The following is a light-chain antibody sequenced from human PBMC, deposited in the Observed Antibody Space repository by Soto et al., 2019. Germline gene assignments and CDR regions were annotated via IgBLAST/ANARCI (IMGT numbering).Light chain of an antibody. V-gene: IGKV3-20*01. CDR2: GPS. J-gene: IGKJ3*01. Sequence: EIVLTQSPRTLSLSPGESATLSCRASQNVYINSLAWFQQKPGQTPRLLIYGPSTRAAGVPDRFTGSGSGADFALTITSLKPEDFAMYYCQQYGGAPFTFGPGT. CDR3: QQYGGAPFT. CDR1: QNVYINS.